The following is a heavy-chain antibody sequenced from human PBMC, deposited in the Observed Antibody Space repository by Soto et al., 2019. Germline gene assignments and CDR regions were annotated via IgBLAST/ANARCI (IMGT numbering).Heavy chain of an antibody. J-gene: IGHJ3*02. CDR1: GFTFSNYA. V-gene: IGHV3-23*01. D-gene: IGHD3-22*01. CDR3: AKDSDYYDSSGYWDAFDI. CDR2: ISGNGGST. Sequence: GALRLSCAASGFTFSNYAMSWVRQAPGKGLEWVSAISGNGGSTYYADSVKGRFSISRDNSRNTLYLQMDSLRAEDTAVYYCAKDSDYYDSSGYWDAFDIWGQGTMVTVSS.